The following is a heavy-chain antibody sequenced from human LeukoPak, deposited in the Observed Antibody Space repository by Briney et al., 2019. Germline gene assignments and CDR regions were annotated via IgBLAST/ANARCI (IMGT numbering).Heavy chain of an antibody. V-gene: IGHV1-8*01. CDR1: GYTFTSYD. D-gene: IGHD3-10*01. J-gene: IGHJ4*02. CDR3: ARVVRGVRYFDY. CDR2: TNPNSGNT. Sequence: GASVRVSCKASGYTFTSYDINWVRQATGQGLEWMGWTNPNSGNTGYAQKFQGRVTMTRNTSISTAYMELSSLRSEDTAVYYCARVVRGVRYFDYWGQGTLVTVSS.